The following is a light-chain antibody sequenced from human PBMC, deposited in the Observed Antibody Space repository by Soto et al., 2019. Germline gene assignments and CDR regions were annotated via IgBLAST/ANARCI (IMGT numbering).Light chain of an antibody. J-gene: IGKJ3*01. CDR1: QGISSY. CDR3: QQHSNI. Sequence: AIRMTQSPSSLSASTGDRVTITCRASQGISSYLAWYQQKPGKAPKLLIYAASTLQSGVPSRFSGSGSGTDFTLTISCLQSEDFAIYYCQQHSNIFGPGTKVDI. CDR2: AAS. V-gene: IGKV1-8*01.